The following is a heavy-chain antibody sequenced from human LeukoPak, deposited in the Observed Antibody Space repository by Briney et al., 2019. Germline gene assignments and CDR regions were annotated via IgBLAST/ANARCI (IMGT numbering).Heavy chain of an antibody. CDR2: ISAYNGNT. J-gene: IGHJ4*02. CDR1: GYTFTSYG. Sequence: ASVKVSCKASGYTFTSYGISWVRQAPGQGLEWMGWISAYNGNTNYAQKLQGRVSMTTDTSTSTAYMELRSLRSDDTAVYYCARNGDGYNSDYFDYWGQGTLVTVSS. D-gene: IGHD5-24*01. CDR3: ARNGDGYNSDYFDY. V-gene: IGHV1-18*01.